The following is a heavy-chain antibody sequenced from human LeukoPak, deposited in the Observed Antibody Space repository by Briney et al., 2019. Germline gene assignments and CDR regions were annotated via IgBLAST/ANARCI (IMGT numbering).Heavy chain of an antibody. Sequence: AASVKVSCKASGYTFTGYYMHWVRQAPGQGLEWMGWINPNSGDTKYAQKFQGRVTMTRDTSISTSYMELSTLRSDDTAVYYCAKLVRRDGYSCFDYWGQGTLVTVSS. CDR2: INPNSGDT. CDR3: AKLVRRDGYSCFDY. J-gene: IGHJ4*02. V-gene: IGHV1-2*02. CDR1: GYTFTGYY. D-gene: IGHD5-24*01.